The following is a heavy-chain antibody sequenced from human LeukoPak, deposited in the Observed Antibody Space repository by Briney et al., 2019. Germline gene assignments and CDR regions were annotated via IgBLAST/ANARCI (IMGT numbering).Heavy chain of an antibody. CDR3: ARMRYCSSTSCYYFDY. J-gene: IGHJ4*02. D-gene: IGHD2-2*01. V-gene: IGHV2-70*11. CDR2: IDWDDDR. Sequence: SGPTLVNPTQTLTLTCTLSGFSLSTSGMCVSWIRQPPGKALEWLARIDWDDDRYYNTSLKTRLTISKDTSKNQVVLTMTNMDPVDTATYYCARMRYCSSTSCYYFDYWGQGTLVTVSS. CDR1: GFSLSTSGMC.